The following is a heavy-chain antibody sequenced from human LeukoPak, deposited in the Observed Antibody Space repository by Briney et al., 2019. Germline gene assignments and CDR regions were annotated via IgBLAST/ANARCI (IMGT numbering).Heavy chain of an antibody. V-gene: IGHV4-59*01. J-gene: IGHJ4*02. D-gene: IGHD5-18*01. Sequence: SEPLSLTCTVSGGSIRSYYWSWIRQPPGKGLEWIGYVFYSGSTNYNPSLKSRVTISVDTSKNQFTLKLSSVTPADTAVYYCARDRGRFSFGFGYWRQGTLVTVSS. CDR1: GGSIRSYY. CDR3: ARDRGRFSFGFGY. CDR2: VFYSGST.